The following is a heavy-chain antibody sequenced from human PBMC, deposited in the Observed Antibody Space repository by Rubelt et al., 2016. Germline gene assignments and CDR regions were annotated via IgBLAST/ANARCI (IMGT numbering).Heavy chain of an antibody. D-gene: IGHD6-13*01. CDR2: IYYSGST. J-gene: IGHJ4*02. CDR1: GGSISSSSYY. V-gene: IGHV4-39*07. CDR3: ARVSSSSWYIDY. Sequence: QLRLQESGPGLVKPSETLSLTCTVSGGSISSSSYYWGWIRQPPGKGLEWIGSIYYSGSTYYNPSLKSRVTISVDTSKNHFSLKLSSVTAADTAVYYCARVSSSSWYIDYWGQGTLVTVSS.